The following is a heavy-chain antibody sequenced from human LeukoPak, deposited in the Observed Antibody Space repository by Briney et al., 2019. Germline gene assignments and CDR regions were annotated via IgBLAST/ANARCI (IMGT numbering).Heavy chain of an antibody. Sequence: SETLSLTCAVSGYSISTDYHWGWIRQPPGKGLDWIGAMHHSGSTYYNPSLKSRVTISVDTSKNQVSLKLNSVTAADTAVYYCARDRSYYTFDYWGQGTLVVVSA. J-gene: IGHJ4*02. CDR2: MHHSGST. CDR1: GYSISTDYH. V-gene: IGHV4-38-2*02. D-gene: IGHD3-10*01. CDR3: ARDRSYYTFDY.